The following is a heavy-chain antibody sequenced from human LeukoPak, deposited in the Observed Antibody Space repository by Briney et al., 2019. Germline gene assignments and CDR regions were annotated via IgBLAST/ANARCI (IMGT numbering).Heavy chain of an antibody. CDR2: INTNTGNP. CDR1: GYTFTSYA. Sequence: ASVKVSCKASGYTFTSYAMNWVRQAPGQGLEWMGWINTNTGNPTYAQGFTGRFVFSLDTSVSTAYLQISSLEAEDTAVYYCARASSGWQGSWFDPWGQGTPVTVSS. J-gene: IGHJ5*02. D-gene: IGHD6-19*01. CDR3: ARASSGWQGSWFDP. V-gene: IGHV7-4-1*02.